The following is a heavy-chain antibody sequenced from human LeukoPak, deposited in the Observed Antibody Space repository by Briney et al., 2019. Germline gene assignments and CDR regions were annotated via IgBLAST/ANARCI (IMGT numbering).Heavy chain of an antibody. D-gene: IGHD3-16*01. CDR3: ARGLPGRDAFDV. CDR1: GGSISSFY. CDR2: VFYSGNT. J-gene: IGHJ3*01. V-gene: IGHV4-59*13. Sequence: TETLSLTCTVSGGSISSFYWNWIRQPPGKRLEWVGYVFYSGNTNYNPSLGSRVTISEDTSKNQFSLNLNSLTAADTAVYYCARGLPGRDAFDVWGQGTVVTVSS.